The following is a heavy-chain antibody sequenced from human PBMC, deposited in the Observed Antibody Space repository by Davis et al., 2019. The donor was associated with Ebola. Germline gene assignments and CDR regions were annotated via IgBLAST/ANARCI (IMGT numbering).Heavy chain of an antibody. Sequence: GGSLRLSCAASGFTFSSYGMSWVRQAPGRGLERVSSLGGSGGTAYYADSVKGRFTISRDDAKKSLYLQMDSLRAEDTAVYYCAQQLGDYGGNALRYWGQGTLVTVSS. V-gene: IGHV3-23*01. CDR3: AQQLGDYGGNALRY. CDR1: GFTFSSYG. J-gene: IGHJ4*02. D-gene: IGHD4-23*01. CDR2: LGGSGGTA.